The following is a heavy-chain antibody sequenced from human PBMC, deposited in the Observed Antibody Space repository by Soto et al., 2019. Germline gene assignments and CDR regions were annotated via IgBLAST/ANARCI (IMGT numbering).Heavy chain of an antibody. CDR1: GGSMTSYY. CDR3: ERGQRFSEWFDP. J-gene: IGHJ5*02. CDR2: VYSSGGT. V-gene: IGHV4-4*07. Sequence: SETLSLTCTVSGGSMTSYYWTWIRQPAGKGLEWIGRVYSSGGTHYNPSLKSRVTISLDTSKNQFSLRLLSVTDADTAVYFCERGQRFSEWFDPWGQGTLVTVSS. D-gene: IGHD3-3*01.